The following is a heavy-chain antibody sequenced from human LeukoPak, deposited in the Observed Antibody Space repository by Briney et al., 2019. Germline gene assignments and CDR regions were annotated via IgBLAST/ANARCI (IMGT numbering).Heavy chain of an antibody. CDR2: IQSHGSHK. J-gene: IGHJ4*02. CDR1: LFIFRHCC. Sequence: GRSLRLFCGTSLFIFRHCCKLWVLGAPAKALVEGAAIQSHGSHKYFADAVKRRSTIPRDKSKSTMYLQMDTLRAEDTAVYYCASVFNSITVFGVITNPTHYEYWGQGTLVTVSS. CDR3: ASVFNSITVFGVITNPTHYEY. D-gene: IGHD3-3*01. V-gene: IGHV3-33*01.